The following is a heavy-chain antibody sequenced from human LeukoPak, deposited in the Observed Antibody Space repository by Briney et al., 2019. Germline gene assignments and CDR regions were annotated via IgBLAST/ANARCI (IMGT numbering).Heavy chain of an antibody. J-gene: IGHJ4*02. V-gene: IGHV1-2*02. Sequence: ASVKVSCKASGYTFTGYYMHWVRQAPGQGLEWMGWINPNSGGTNYAQKFQGRVTMTRDTSISTAYMELSRLRSDDTAVYYCARASRRAVAGTTSGFWGQGTLVTVSS. CDR2: INPNSGGT. CDR3: ARASRRAVAGTTSGF. CDR1: GYTFTGYY. D-gene: IGHD6-19*01.